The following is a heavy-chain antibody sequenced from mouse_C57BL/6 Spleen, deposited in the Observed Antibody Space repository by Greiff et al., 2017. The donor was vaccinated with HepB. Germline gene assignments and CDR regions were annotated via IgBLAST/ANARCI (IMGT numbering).Heavy chain of an antibody. CDR1: GYTFTSYG. V-gene: IGHV1-81*01. CDR3: AREKVYYGSSPDFDV. D-gene: IGHD1-1*01. J-gene: IGHJ1*03. Sequence: VQLQQSGAELARPGASVKLSCKASGYTFTSYGISWVKQRTGQGLEWIGEIYPRSGNTYYNEKFKGKATLTADKSSSTAYMELRSLTSEDSAVYCCAREKVYYGSSPDFDVWGTGTTVTVSS. CDR2: IYPRSGNT.